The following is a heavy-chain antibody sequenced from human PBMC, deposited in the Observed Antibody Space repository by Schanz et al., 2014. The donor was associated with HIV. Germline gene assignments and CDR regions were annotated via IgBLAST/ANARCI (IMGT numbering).Heavy chain of an antibody. CDR2: MRGSDDST. CDR3: AKTSYGWYFEY. Sequence: EVQLLESGGGLVQPGGSLRLSCAASGFTFSSYGMSWVRQAPGKGLEWVSGMRGSDDSTFYADSVKGRFTISRDNSKNTLYFQMNSLRAEDTAIYYCAKTSYGWYFEYWGQGTLVTVSS. V-gene: IGHV3-23*01. D-gene: IGHD6-19*01. J-gene: IGHJ4*02. CDR1: GFTFSSYG.